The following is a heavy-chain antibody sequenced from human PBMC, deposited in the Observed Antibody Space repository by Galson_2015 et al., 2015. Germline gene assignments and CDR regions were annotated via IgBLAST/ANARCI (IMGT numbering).Heavy chain of an antibody. CDR1: GGSISSSNW. Sequence: SETLSLTCAVSGGSISSSNWWSWVRQPPGKGLEWIGEIYHSGSTNYNPSLKSRVTISVDKSKNQFSLKLSSVTAADTAVYYCASFPPNFVKGAGDWFDPWGQGTLVTVSS. CDR2: IYHSGST. D-gene: IGHD3-9*01. CDR3: ASFPPNFVKGAGDWFDP. V-gene: IGHV4-4*02. J-gene: IGHJ5*02.